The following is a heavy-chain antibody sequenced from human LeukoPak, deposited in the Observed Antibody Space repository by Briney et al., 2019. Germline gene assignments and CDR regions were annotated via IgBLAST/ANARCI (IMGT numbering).Heavy chain of an antibody. D-gene: IGHD2-15*01. CDR2: IYYSGST. CDR3: ARPAAATLTYWYFDL. Sequence: SETLSLTCTVSGGSIGSSSYYWGWIRQPPGKGLEWIGSIYYSGSTYYNPSLKSRVTISVDTSKNQFSLKLSSVTAADTAVYYCARPAAATLTYWYFDLWGRGTLVTVSS. CDR1: GGSIGSSSYY. V-gene: IGHV4-39*01. J-gene: IGHJ2*01.